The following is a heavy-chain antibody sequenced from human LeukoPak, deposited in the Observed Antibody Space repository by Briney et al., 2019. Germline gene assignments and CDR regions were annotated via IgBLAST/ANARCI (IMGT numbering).Heavy chain of an antibody. CDR2: ISSSSSYI. CDR1: GFTLSSYS. CDR3: ARGVGELRFLEWSFDI. V-gene: IGHV3-21*01. J-gene: IGHJ3*02. Sequence: PGGSLRLSCAASGFTLSSYSMNWGRQAPGEGLEWVSSISSSSSYIYYADSVKGRFTISRDNAKNSLYLQMNSLRAEDTAVYYCARGVGELRFLEWSFDIWGQGTMVTVSS. D-gene: IGHD3-3*01.